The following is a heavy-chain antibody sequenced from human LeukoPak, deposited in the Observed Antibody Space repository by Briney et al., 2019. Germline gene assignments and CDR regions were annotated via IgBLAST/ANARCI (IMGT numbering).Heavy chain of an antibody. V-gene: IGHV1-24*01. CDR2: FDPEDGET. J-gene: IGHJ4*02. CDR3: ARGGGYCSSTSCINYFDY. D-gene: IGHD2-2*01. Sequence: ASVKVSCKVSGYTLTELSMHWVRQAPGKGLEWMGGFDPEDGETIYAQKFQGRVTMTRDTSISTAYMELSRLRSDDTAVYSCARGGGYCSSTSCINYFDYWGQGTLVTVSS. CDR1: GYTLTELS.